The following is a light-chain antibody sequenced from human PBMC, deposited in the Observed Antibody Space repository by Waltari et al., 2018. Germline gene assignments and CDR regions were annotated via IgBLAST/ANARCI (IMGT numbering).Light chain of an antibody. Sequence: QSAPTQPASVSGSPGQSITISCTGTSSDVDAYNYVSWYQQHPGKVPKVMIYDVNKRPSGVSNRFSGLQSEDEADYYCSSFTSRRTLVFGGGTKLTVL. J-gene: IGLJ2*01. V-gene: IGLV2-14*01. CDR2: DVN. CDR3: SSFTSRRTLV. CDR1: SSDVDAYNY.